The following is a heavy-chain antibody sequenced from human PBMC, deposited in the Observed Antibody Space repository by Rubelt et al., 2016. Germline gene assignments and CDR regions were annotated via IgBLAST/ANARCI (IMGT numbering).Heavy chain of an antibody. CDR1: GFTFSDHW. J-gene: IGHJ4*02. V-gene: IGHV3-7*04. CDR2: IKSDGSEK. D-gene: IGHD3-16*01. CDR3: ARGHYGRDY. Sequence: EVQLVDSGGGLVQPGGSLRLSCTASGFTFSDHWMSWVRQAPGKGLEWVADIKSDGSEKYYVDSVKGRFTISRDSAKKSLNLQMNGLGAEDTGVYYCARGHYGRDYWGQGTLVTVSS.